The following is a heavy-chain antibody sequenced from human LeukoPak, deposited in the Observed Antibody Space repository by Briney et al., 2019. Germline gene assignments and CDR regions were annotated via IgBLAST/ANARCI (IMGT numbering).Heavy chain of an antibody. CDR1: GFTFSSYS. CDR3: ASGEKRYYFDY. V-gene: IGHV3-48*01. CDR2: ISSSSSTI. Sequence: GGSLRLSCAASGFTFSSYSMNWVRQAPGKGLEWVSYISSSSSTIYYADSVKGRFTISRDNAKNSLYLQMNSLRAEDTAVYYCASGEKRYYFDYWGQGTLVTVSS. J-gene: IGHJ4*02. D-gene: IGHD3-10*01.